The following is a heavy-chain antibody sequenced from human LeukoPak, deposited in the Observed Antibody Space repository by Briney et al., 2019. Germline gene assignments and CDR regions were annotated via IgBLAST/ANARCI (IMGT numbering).Heavy chain of an antibody. Sequence: GASVKVSCKASGYPFTSYGISWVRQAPGQGLEWMGWVSAYNGKTDYAQKFQARVTMTTDTSTTTADMELRSLGSDDTAVYYCARLGTVANTFRGPDYWGQGTLVTVSS. J-gene: IGHJ4*02. CDR1: GYPFTSYG. CDR2: VSAYNGKT. CDR3: ARLGTVANTFRGPDY. V-gene: IGHV1-18*01. D-gene: IGHD5-12*01.